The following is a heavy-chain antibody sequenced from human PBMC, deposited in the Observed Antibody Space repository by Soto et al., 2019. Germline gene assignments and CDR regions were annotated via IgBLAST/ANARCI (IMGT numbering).Heavy chain of an antibody. D-gene: IGHD2-21*01. V-gene: IGHV1-69*02. CDR1: GCTFSSYT. Sequence: ASVKVSCKASGCTFSSYTISWVRQAPGQGLEWMGRIIPILGIANYAQKFQGRVTITADKSTSTAYMELSSLRSEDTAVYYCATAGAFCGGDCRSFEYWGQGTLVTVSS. J-gene: IGHJ4*02. CDR2: IIPILGIA. CDR3: ATAGAFCGGDCRSFEY.